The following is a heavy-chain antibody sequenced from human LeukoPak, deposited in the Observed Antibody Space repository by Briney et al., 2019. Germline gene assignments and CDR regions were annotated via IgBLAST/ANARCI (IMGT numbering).Heavy chain of an antibody. CDR2: IIPIFGTA. CDR1: GGTFSSYA. J-gene: IGHJ3*02. V-gene: IGHV1-69*05. CDR3: ARARDRYDAFDI. Sequence: ASVKVSCKASGGTFSSYAISWVRQAPGQGLEWMGGIIPIFGTANYAQKFQGRVTITTDESTSTAYMELSSLRSEDTAVYYCARARDRYDAFDIWGQGTMVAVSS. D-gene: IGHD1-1*01.